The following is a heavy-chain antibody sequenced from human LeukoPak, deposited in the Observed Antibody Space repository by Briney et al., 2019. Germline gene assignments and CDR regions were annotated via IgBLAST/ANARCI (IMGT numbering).Heavy chain of an antibody. V-gene: IGHV2-5*01. CDR2: IYWNDDK. J-gene: IGHJ4*02. Sequence: SGPTLVNPPQTLTLTCTFPGFSRRTGGVGVGWIRQPPGKALEWLALIYWNDDKRYSPSLKSRLTITKDTSKNQVVLTMTNMDPVDTATYYCAHSEFYYDSSGYPHFDYWGQGTLVTVSS. D-gene: IGHD3-22*01. CDR1: GFSRRTGGVG. CDR3: AHSEFYYDSSGYPHFDY.